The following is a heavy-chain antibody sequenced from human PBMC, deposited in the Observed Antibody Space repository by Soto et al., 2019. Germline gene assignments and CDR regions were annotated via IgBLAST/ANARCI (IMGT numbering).Heavy chain of an antibody. D-gene: IGHD3-3*01. CDR2: IYYSGST. V-gene: IGHV4-59*01. J-gene: IGHJ6*03. Sequence: SETLSLTCTVSGGSISSYYWSWIRQPPGKGLEWIGYIYYSGSTNYNPSLKSRVTISVDTSKNQFSLKLSSVTAADTAVYYCARGVGYDFWSGYIHYYMDVWGKGTTVTVSS. CDR3: ARGVGYDFWSGYIHYYMDV. CDR1: GGSISSYY.